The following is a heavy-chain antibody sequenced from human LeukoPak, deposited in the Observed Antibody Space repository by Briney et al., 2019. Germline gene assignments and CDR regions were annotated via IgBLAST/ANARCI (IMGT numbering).Heavy chain of an antibody. CDR2: ISGSGGST. J-gene: IGHJ4*02. CDR1: GFTLSSYA. CDR3: AKVRAMVRGVPYFDY. V-gene: IGHV3-23*01. Sequence: GGSLRLSCAASGFTLSSYAMSWVRQAPGKGLEWVSAISGSGGSTYYTDSVKGRFTISRDNSKNTLYLQMNSLRAEDTAVYYCAKVRAMVRGVPYFDYWGQGTLVTVSS. D-gene: IGHD3-10*01.